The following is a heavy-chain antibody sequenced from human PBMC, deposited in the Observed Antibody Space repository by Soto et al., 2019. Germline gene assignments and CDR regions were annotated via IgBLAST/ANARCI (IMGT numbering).Heavy chain of an antibody. CDR1: GGSFSGYY. V-gene: IGHV4-34*01. CDR2: INHSGST. D-gene: IGHD4-17*01. CDR3: ARFSELSLLRSANWFDP. Sequence: SETLSLTCAVYGGSFSGYYWSWIRQPPGKGLEWIGEINHSGSTNYNPSLKSRVTISVDTSKNQFSLKLSSVTAADTAVYYCARFSELSLLRSANWFDPWGQGTLVTVSS. J-gene: IGHJ5*02.